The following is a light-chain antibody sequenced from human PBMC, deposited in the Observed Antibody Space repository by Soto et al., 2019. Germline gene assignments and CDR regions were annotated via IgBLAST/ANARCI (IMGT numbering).Light chain of an antibody. V-gene: IGLV2-8*01. CDR1: SSDVGGYNF. CDR3: SSYAGSNIVV. J-gene: IGLJ2*01. CDR2: EVS. Sequence: QSALTQPPSASGSPGQSVTISCTGTSSDVGGYNFVSWYQQHPGKAPKLMIYEVSERPSGVPDRFSGSKSGNTASLTVSGLQGEDEGGYYCSSYAGSNIVVFGGGTKLTVL.